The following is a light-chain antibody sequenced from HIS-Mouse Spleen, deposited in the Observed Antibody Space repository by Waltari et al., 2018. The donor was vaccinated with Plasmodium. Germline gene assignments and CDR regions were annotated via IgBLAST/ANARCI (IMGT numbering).Light chain of an antibody. CDR1: QSVSSD. CDR3: QQRSNWPIT. CDR2: DAS. Sequence: EIVLTQSPATLSLSPGERATLSCRASQSVSSDLPWYQQKPGQAPRLLIYDASNRATGIPARFSGSGSGTDFTLTISSLEPEDFAVYYCQQRSNWPITFGQGTRLEIK. V-gene: IGKV3-11*01. J-gene: IGKJ5*01.